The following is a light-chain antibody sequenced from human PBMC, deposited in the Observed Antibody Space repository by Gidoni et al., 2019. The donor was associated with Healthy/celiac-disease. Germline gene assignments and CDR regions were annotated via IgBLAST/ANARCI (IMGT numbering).Light chain of an antibody. J-gene: IGLJ3*02. CDR2: EDN. Sequence: FMLTQPHSVSESPGKTVTISCTGSSGRIASNYVQWYPQRPGSAPTTVIYEDNQRPSGVPDRFSGSIDSSSNSASLTISGLKTEDEADYYCQSYDSSNWVFGGGTKLTVL. V-gene: IGLV6-57*02. CDR3: QSYDSSNWV. CDR1: SGRIASNY.